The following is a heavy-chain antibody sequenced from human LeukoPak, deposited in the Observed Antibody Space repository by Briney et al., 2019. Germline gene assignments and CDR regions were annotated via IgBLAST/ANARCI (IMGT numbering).Heavy chain of an antibody. CDR2: ISSSSSYI. V-gene: IGHV3-21*01. CDR3: AKELQNYGDLDY. D-gene: IGHD4-17*01. CDR1: GFTFSSYS. Sequence: GGSLRLSXAASGFTFSSYSMNWVRQAPGKGLEWVSSISSSSSYIYYADSVKGRFTISRDNAKNSLYLQMNSLRAEDTAVYYCAKELQNYGDLDYWGQGTLVTVSS. J-gene: IGHJ4*02.